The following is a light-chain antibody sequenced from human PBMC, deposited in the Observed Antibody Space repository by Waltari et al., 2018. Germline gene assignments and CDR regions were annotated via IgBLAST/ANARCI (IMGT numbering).Light chain of an antibody. J-gene: IGKJ2*01. Sequence: EIVMTQSPATLSVSPGERATLSCRASQSVSSNLAWYQQKPGQAPRPLIYGASTGATGIPARFSGSGSGTEFTLTISSLQSEDFAVYYCQQYNNWPPEDTFGQGTKLEIK. CDR1: QSVSSN. CDR3: QQYNNWPPEDT. CDR2: GAS. V-gene: IGKV3-15*01.